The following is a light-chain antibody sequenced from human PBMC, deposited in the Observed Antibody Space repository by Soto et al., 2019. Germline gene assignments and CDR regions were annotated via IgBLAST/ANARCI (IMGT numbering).Light chain of an antibody. Sequence: QSVLTQPASVSGSPGQSITISCTGTSSDVGGYNYVSWYQQHPGKAPKLMIYEVSNRPSGVSNRFSGSKSGNTASLTISGLQAEDVADYYCSAYTSSSTHVVFGGATKLTVL. CDR2: EVS. V-gene: IGLV2-14*01. CDR3: SAYTSSSTHVV. CDR1: SSDVGGYNY. J-gene: IGLJ2*01.